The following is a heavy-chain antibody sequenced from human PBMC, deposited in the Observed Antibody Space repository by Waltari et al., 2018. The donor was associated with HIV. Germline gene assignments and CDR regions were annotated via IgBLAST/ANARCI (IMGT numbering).Heavy chain of an antibody. CDR2: LSHKKSDSI. J-gene: IGHJ4*02. CDR3: ARAAYTSAWHYFDL. D-gene: IGHD6-19*01. CDR1: GFTFSTYS. Sequence: EVLLVESGGGLVQPGRSLRLSCEASGFTFSTYSMNWVRQAPGKGREWIAYLSHKKSDSIYYADSVKGRFTISRDDAKNSLFLQMNNLRVEDTAVYFCARAAYTSAWHYFDLWGQGNLVTVSS. V-gene: IGHV3-48*01.